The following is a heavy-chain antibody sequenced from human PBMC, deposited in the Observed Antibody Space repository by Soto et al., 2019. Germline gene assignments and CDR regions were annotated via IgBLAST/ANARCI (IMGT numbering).Heavy chain of an antibody. CDR1: GYTFTGYY. D-gene: IGHD6-13*01. CDR3: ASLGGIAAAEDY. V-gene: IGHV1-2*02. CDR2: INPNSGGT. Sequence: ASVKVSCKASGYTFTGYYMHWVRQAPGQGLEWMGCINPNSGGTKYAQKFQGRVTMTRDTSISTAYMELSRLRSDDTAVYYCASLGGIAAAEDYWGQGTLVTVRS. J-gene: IGHJ4*02.